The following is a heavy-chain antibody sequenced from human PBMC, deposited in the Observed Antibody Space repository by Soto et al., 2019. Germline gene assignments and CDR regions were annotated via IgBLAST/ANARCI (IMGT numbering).Heavy chain of an antibody. Sequence: QVQLQESGPGLVKPSETLSLTCTVSGGSISGYYWSWIRQAPGKGLEWIGYIYYSGTTNYDPSLKSRVTMSVDTSKNQLSLKLCSVTTADTAVYYCARLTGGTYLSFYYYIGVWGKGTTVTVSS. D-gene: IGHD2-8*02. CDR2: IYYSGTT. CDR1: GGSISGYY. V-gene: IGHV4-59*01. CDR3: ARLTGGTYLSFYYYIGV. J-gene: IGHJ6*03.